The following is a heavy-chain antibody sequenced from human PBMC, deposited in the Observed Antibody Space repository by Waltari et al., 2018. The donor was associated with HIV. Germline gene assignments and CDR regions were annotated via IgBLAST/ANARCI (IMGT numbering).Heavy chain of an antibody. D-gene: IGHD6-13*01. CDR1: AGSPSGYS. CDR2: ISQSGST. CDR3: VGIAAAGDYYYGMDV. V-gene: IGHV4-34*01. J-gene: IGHJ6*02. Sequence: QVQLQQSGSGLLRPSDTLALTCPVYAGSPSGYSRTWIRQPPGKGLEWIGDISQSGSTNYNPSLKSRIIISVDTSKNQFSLSLTSVTAADTALYYCVGIAAAGDYYYGMDVWGQGTTVTV.